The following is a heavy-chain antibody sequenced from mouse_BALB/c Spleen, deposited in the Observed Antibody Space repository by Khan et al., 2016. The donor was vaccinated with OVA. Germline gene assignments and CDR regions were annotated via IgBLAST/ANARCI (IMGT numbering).Heavy chain of an antibody. CDR3: ARLAYYYDSEGFAY. CDR2: ISSGGSYT. CDR1: GFTFSTYG. D-gene: IGHD1-1*01. V-gene: IGHV5-6*01. Sequence: EVQGVESGGDLVKPEGSLKLSCAASGFTFSTYGMSWVRQTPDKRLEWVATISSGGSYTYYPDSVQGRFTISRYNAKNTLYLQMSSLKSEDTAMFYCARLAYYYDSEGFAYWGQGTLVTVSA. J-gene: IGHJ3*01.